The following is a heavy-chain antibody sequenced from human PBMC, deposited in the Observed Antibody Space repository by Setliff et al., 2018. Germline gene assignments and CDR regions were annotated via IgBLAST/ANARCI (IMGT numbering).Heavy chain of an antibody. D-gene: IGHD4-4*01. J-gene: IGHJ6*03. V-gene: IGHV4-34*01. CDR3: ARGVTRPIYYYYYYMDV. Sequence: SETLSLTCAVYGESFSGHYWSWIRQPPGKGLEWIGEINHSGSTNYNPSLKSRVTISVDTSKNQFSLKLSSVAAADTAVYYCARGVTRPIYYYYYYMDVWGKGTTVTVSS. CDR2: INHSGST. CDR1: GESFSGHY.